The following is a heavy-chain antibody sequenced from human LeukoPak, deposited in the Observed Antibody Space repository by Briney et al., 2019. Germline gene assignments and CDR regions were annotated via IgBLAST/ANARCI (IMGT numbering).Heavy chain of an antibody. J-gene: IGHJ6*03. Sequence: ASVKVSCKASGYTFTGYYMHWVRQAPGQGLEWMGWINPNSGGTNYAQKFQGRVTMTRDTSISTAYMELSRLRSDDTAVYYCARTTEGYCSRTSCYGGDYYYYMDVWGKGTTVTVSS. V-gene: IGHV1-2*02. CDR1: GYTFTGYY. CDR3: ARTTEGYCSRTSCYGGDYYYYMDV. CDR2: INPNSGGT. D-gene: IGHD2-2*01.